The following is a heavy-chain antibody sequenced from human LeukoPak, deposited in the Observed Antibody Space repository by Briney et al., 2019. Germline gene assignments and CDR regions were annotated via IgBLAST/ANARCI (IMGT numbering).Heavy chain of an antibody. Sequence: PSETLSLTCTVSGGSISSYYWSWIRQPPGKGLEWIGYIYYSGSTNYNPSLKSRVTISVDTSKNQFSLKLSSVTAADTAVYYCARGRGGSCYFWGQGTLVTVSS. V-gene: IGHV4-59*12. CDR2: IYYSGST. CDR1: GGSISSYY. D-gene: IGHD2-15*01. J-gene: IGHJ4*02. CDR3: ARGRGGSCYF.